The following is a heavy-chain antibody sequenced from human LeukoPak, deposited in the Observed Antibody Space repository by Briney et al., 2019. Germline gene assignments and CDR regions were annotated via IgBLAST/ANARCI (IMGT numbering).Heavy chain of an antibody. CDR2: ISYDGSNK. CDR3: AKDIGLGHSYGYCFNY. CDR1: GFTFSSYG. V-gene: IGHV3-30*18. D-gene: IGHD5-18*01. Sequence: GRSLRLSCAASGFTFSSYGMHWVRQAPGKGLEWVAVISYDGSNKYYADSVKGRFTISRDNSKNTLYLQMNSLRAEDTAVYYCAKDIGLGHSYGYCFNYWGQGTLVTVSS. J-gene: IGHJ4*02.